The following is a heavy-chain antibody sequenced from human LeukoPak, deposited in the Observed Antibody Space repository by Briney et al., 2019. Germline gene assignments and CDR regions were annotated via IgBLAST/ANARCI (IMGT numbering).Heavy chain of an antibody. CDR2: IYYSGST. CDR3: ARHYYDSSGWIEAFDI. CDR1: GGSISSYY. J-gene: IGHJ3*02. V-gene: IGHV4-59*08. D-gene: IGHD3-22*01. Sequence: PSETLSLTCTVSGGSISSYYWSWIRQPPGKGLEWIGYIYYSGSTNYNPSLKSRVTISVDTSKNQFSLKLSSVTAADTAVYYCARHYYDSSGWIEAFDIWGQGTMVTVSS.